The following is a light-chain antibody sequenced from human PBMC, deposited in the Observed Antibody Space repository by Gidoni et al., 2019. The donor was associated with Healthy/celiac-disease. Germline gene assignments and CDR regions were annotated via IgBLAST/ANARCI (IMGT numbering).Light chain of an antibody. CDR1: QDISNY. CDR3: QQYDNLLT. J-gene: IGKJ4*01. V-gene: IGKV1-33*01. Sequence: DIQMTQSPSTLSASVGDRVTITCQASQDISNYLNWYQQKPGKAPQLLIYDASTLETGVPSRFSGSGAGTDFTSTISSLQPEDIATYYCQQYDNLLTFGGGTKVEIK. CDR2: DAS.